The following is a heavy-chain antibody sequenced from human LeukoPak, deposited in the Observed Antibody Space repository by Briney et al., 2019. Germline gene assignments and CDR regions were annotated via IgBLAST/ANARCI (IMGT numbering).Heavy chain of an antibody. CDR3: ARGGDPGPQLEPYVRDY. Sequence: PGGSLRLSCAASGFPFSSYSMNWVRQAPGKGLEGVSSISSSSSYIYYADSVKGRFTISRDNAKNSLYLQMNSLRAEDTAVYYCARGGDPGPQLEPYVRDYWGQGTLVTVSS. CDR1: GFPFSSYS. D-gene: IGHD1-1*01. V-gene: IGHV3-21*01. CDR2: ISSSSSYI. J-gene: IGHJ4*02.